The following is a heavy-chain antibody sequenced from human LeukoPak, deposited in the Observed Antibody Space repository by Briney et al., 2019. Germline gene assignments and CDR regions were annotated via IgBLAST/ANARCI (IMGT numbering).Heavy chain of an antibody. D-gene: IGHD3-10*01. CDR3: ATLAYGPDY. CDR1: GFTFSSYW. V-gene: IGHV3-74*01. J-gene: IGHJ4*02. CDR2: INSDGRST. Sequence: GGSLRLSCTASGFTFSSYWMHWVRQAPGKGLVWVSRINSDGRSTSYADSVKGRFTISRDNAKNTLYLQMNSLRAEDTAVYYCATLAYGPDYWGQGTLVTVSS.